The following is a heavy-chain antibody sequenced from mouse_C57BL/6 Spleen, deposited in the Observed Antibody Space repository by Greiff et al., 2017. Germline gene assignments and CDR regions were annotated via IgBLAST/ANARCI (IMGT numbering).Heavy chain of an antibody. CDR3: ARKSRSFDY. V-gene: IGHV2-2*01. Sequence: QVQLKQSGPGLVQPSQSLSIPCTVSGFSLTSYGVHWVRQSPGKGLEWLGVIWSGGSTDYNAAFISRLSISKDNSKSQVFFKMHSLQADDTAIYYCARKSRSFDYWGQGTTRTVSS. J-gene: IGHJ2*01. CDR2: IWSGGST. CDR1: GFSLTSYG. D-gene: IGHD1-1*01.